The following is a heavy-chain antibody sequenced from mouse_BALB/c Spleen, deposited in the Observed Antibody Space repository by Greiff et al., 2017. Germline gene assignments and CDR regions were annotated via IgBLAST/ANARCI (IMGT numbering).Heavy chain of an antibody. CDR3: ARQLSTMITTSFAMDY. Sequence: EVQLVESGGDLVKPGGSLKLSCAASGFTFSSYGMSWVRQTPDKRLEWVATISSGGSYTYYPDSVKGRFTISRDNAKNTLYLQMSSLKSEDTAMYYCARQLSTMITTSFAMDYWGQGTSVTVSS. CDR2: ISSGGSYT. V-gene: IGHV5-6*01. CDR1: GFTFSSYG. J-gene: IGHJ4*01. D-gene: IGHD2-4*01.